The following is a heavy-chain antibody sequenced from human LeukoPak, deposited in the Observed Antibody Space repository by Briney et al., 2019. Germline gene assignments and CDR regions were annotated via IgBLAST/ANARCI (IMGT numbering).Heavy chain of an antibody. D-gene: IGHD5-18*01. Sequence: SETLSLTCTVSGGSISSYYWSWIRQPPGKGLEWIGYIYYSGSTNYNPSLKSRVTISVDTSKNQFSLKLSSVTAADTAVYYCARLVGVDTAMVDYWGQGTLVTVSS. CDR3: ARLVGVDTAMVDY. CDR1: GGSISSYY. J-gene: IGHJ4*02. V-gene: IGHV4-59*08. CDR2: IYYSGST.